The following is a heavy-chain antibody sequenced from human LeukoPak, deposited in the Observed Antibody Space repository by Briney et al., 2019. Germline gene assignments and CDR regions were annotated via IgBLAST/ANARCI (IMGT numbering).Heavy chain of an antibody. D-gene: IGHD1-26*01. V-gene: IGHV3-33*06. CDR2: IWYDGSSK. CDR3: AKPTEGSGSFLINY. J-gene: IGHJ4*02. Sequence: GGSLRLSCAASGFTFSSYAMSWVRQAPGKGLEWVAVIWYDGSSKYYTDSVKGRFTISRDNSKNTLYLQMNSLRAEDTAVYYCAKPTEGSGSFLINYWGQGTLVTVSS. CDR1: GFTFSSYA.